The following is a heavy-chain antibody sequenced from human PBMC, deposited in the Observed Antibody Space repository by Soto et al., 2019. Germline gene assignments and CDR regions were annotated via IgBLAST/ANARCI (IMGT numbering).Heavy chain of an antibody. CDR1: GFTFSSYA. CDR2: ISYDGRNK. J-gene: IGHJ4*02. D-gene: IGHD2-21*02. V-gene: IGHV3-30-3*01. Sequence: QVQLVESGGGVVQPGRSLRLSCAASGFTFSSYAMHWVRQAPGKGLEWVAVISYDGRNKYYANSVKGRFTISRDNSKNTLYLQMNSLRDEDTAVYYCARGDDIVVVTATPFDYWGQGTLVTVSS. CDR3: ARGDDIVVVTATPFDY.